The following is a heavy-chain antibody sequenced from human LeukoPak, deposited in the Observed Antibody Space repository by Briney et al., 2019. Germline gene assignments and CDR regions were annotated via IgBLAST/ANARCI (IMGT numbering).Heavy chain of an antibody. V-gene: IGHV1-2*02. CDR1: GYTFTGYY. Sequence: ASVKVSCKASGYTFTGYYMHWVRQAPGQGVEWMGWINPNSGGTNYAQKFQGRVTMTRDTSISTAYMELSRLRSDDTAVYYCAGDSLGYSGYDYWFDPWGQGTLVTVSS. J-gene: IGHJ5*02. CDR3: AGDSLGYSGYDYWFDP. D-gene: IGHD5-12*01. CDR2: INPNSGGT.